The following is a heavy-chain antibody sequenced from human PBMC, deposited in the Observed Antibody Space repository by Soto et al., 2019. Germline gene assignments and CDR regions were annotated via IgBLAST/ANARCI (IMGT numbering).Heavy chain of an antibody. CDR1: GFTFSSYA. Sequence: GSLRLSCAASGFTFSSYAMHWVRQAPGKGLEWVAVISYDGSNKYYADSVKGRFTISRDNSKNTLYLQMNSLRAEDTAVYYCARDPKLSHMDVWGQGTTVTVSS. CDR2: ISYDGSNK. J-gene: IGHJ6*02. V-gene: IGHV3-30-3*01. CDR3: ARDPKLSHMDV. D-gene: IGHD3-10*01.